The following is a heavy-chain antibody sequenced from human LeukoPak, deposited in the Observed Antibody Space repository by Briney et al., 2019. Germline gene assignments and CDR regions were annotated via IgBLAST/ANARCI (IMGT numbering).Heavy chain of an antibody. Sequence: PSETLSLTCTVSGVSISSYYWSWIRQPAGKGLEWIGRIHSSGSTNYNPSLKSRVTISVDTSKNQFSLKLSSVTAADTAVYYCARDRYYYDSSGYLFDYWGQGTLVTVSS. J-gene: IGHJ4*02. CDR2: IHSSGST. D-gene: IGHD3-22*01. CDR3: ARDRYYYDSSGYLFDY. CDR1: GVSISSYY. V-gene: IGHV4-4*07.